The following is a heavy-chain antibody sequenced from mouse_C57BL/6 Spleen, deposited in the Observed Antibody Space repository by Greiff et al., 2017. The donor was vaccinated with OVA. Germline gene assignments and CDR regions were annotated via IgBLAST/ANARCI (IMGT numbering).Heavy chain of an antibody. CDR3: ASGGLHYVDY. Sequence: VQLQQPGAELVKPGASVKLSCTASGYTFTSYWMQWVKQRPGQGLEWIGEIDPSDGYTNYNQKLKGNATFTIDTSYSTAYVQLSSLTSEDSAVYYCASGGLHYVDYWGQGTTLTVSS. CDR1: GYTFTSYW. J-gene: IGHJ2*01. D-gene: IGHD2-10*01. V-gene: IGHV1-50*01. CDR2: IDPSDGYT.